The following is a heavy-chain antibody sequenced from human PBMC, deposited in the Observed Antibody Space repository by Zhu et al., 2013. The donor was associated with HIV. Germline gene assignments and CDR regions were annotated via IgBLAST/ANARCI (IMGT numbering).Heavy chain of an antibody. CDR3: ARDGTVAAGWFDP. J-gene: IGHJ5*02. V-gene: IGHV4-39*07. D-gene: IGHD2-15*01. CDR2: IYYSGST. Sequence: QVQLQEWGPGLVKPSETLSLTCTVSGGSISSSSYYWGWIRQPPGKGLEWIGSIYYSGSTYYNPSLKSRVTISVDTSKNQFSLKLSSVTAADTAVYYCARDGTVAAGWFDPWGQGTLVTVSS. CDR1: GGSISSSSYY.